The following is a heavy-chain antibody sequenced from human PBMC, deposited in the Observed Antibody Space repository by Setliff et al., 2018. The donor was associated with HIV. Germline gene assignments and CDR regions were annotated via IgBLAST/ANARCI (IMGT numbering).Heavy chain of an antibody. V-gene: IGHV1-46*01. Sequence: RASVKVSCKASGYTFTRYYMHWVRQAPGQGLEWVGIINPSGGSTSYSQKFQGRVTMTRDTSTTTVYMELSSLRFEDTAVYYCARVYYGSGWGIRDAFDIWGQGTMVTVSS. CDR1: GYTFTRYY. J-gene: IGHJ3*02. D-gene: IGHD3-10*01. CDR3: ARVYYGSGWGIRDAFDI. CDR2: INPSGGST.